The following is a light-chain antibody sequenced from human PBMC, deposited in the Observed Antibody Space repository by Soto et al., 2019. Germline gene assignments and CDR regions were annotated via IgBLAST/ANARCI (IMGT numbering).Light chain of an antibody. V-gene: IGLV2-14*01. J-gene: IGLJ3*02. Sequence: QSALTQPASVSGSPGQSITISCTGTSSDVGGYNYVSWFQQHPGEAPKLMIYEVSHRPSGVSDRLSGSKSGNTASLTISGLQAEDEAEYYCCSFTTSNPWVFVGGTQLNVL. CDR3: CSFTTSNPWV. CDR1: SSDVGGYNY. CDR2: EVS.